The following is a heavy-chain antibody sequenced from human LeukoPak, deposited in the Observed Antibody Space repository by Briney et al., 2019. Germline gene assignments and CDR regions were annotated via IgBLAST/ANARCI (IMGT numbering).Heavy chain of an antibody. CDR3: ARTGFGELPFDY. CDR2: IFYSGNS. CDR1: GGSIAGYY. D-gene: IGHD3-10*01. J-gene: IGHJ4*02. Sequence: SETLSLTCTASGGSIAGYYWSWIRQPPGKGLEWIGYIFYSGNSNYNRSLKSRVTISVDTSKNQFSLKLSSVTAADTAVYFCARTGFGELPFDYWGQGTLVTVSS. V-gene: IGHV4-59*01.